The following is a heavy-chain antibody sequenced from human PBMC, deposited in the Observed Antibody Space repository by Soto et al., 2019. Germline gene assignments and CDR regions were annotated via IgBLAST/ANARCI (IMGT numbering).Heavy chain of an antibody. D-gene: IGHD3-9*01. J-gene: IGHJ4*02. V-gene: IGHV1-18*01. CDR3: ARDGHDILAKYDHGAPYFDY. Sequence: QVQLVQSGAEVKKPGASVKVSCKASGYTFTSYGISWVRQAPGQGLEWMGWISAYNGNTNYAQKLQGRVTMTTDTSTSTAYMELRSLRSDDTAVYYCARDGHDILAKYDHGAPYFDYWGQGTLVTVSS. CDR1: GYTFTSYG. CDR2: ISAYNGNT.